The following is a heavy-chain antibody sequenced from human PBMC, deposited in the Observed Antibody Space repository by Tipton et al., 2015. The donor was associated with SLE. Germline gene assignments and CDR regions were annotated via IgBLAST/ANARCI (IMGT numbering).Heavy chain of an antibody. CDR1: GGSVNSDSYF. V-gene: IGHV4-61*02. J-gene: IGHJ4*02. CDR3: ARYFYDSSGECLFDS. Sequence: TLSLTCTVSGGSVNSDSYFWNWLRQPAGKGLEWIGLIYTSGSTNYNPSLESRVTISVDTSKNQFSLKLSSVTAADTAVYYCARYFYDSSGECLFDSWGQGTLVTVSS. D-gene: IGHD3-22*01. CDR2: IYTSGST.